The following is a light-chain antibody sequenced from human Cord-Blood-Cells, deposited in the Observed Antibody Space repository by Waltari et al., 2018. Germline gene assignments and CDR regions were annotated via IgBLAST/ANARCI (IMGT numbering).Light chain of an antibody. CDR1: SSHAGGYNY. Sequence: QPALTPPPSVSGSPAQSITISCTATSSHAGGYNYVFWYQQHPGKAPKLMIYDVSQRPSGVSNRFSGSKSGTTASLTISGLQAEDEADYYCSSYAGSSTWVFGGGTKLTVL. CDR2: DVS. CDR3: SSYAGSSTWV. V-gene: IGLV2-14*01. J-gene: IGLJ3*02.